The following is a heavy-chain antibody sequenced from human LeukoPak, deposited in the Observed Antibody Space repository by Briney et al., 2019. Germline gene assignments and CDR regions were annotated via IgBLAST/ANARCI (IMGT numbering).Heavy chain of an antibody. J-gene: IGHJ4*02. V-gene: IGHV4-34*01. CDR1: GGSFSGYY. CDR3: ARLGYDFWSGYSNYFDY. D-gene: IGHD3-3*01. Sequence: SETLSLTCAVYGGSFSGYYWSWIRQPPGKGLEWIGEINHSGSTNYNPSLKSRVTISVDTSKNQFSLKLSSVTAADTAVYYCARLGYDFWSGYSNYFDYWGQGTLVTVSS. CDR2: INHSGST.